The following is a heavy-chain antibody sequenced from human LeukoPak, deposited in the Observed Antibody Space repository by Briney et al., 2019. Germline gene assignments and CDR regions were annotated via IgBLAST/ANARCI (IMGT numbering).Heavy chain of an antibody. V-gene: IGHV3-23*01. Sequence: GGSLRLSCAASGFTFSTYAMSWVRQAPGKGLEWVSTISGSGSSTSYADSVKGLFTISRDNSRNTLYLQLNSLRAEDTAVYYCAKGLRFFDYWGQGTLVTVSS. CDR3: AKGLRFFDY. CDR1: GFTFSTYA. CDR2: ISGSGSST. J-gene: IGHJ4*02.